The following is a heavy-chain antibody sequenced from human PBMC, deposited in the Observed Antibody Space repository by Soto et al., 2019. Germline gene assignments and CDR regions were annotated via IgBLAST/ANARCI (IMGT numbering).Heavy chain of an antibody. CDR3: ARRMPNILTGYYSPFDY. Sequence: GESLKISCKGSGYSFTNYWIGWVRQVPGKGLEWMGIIYPGDSDTRYSPSFQGQVTLSADKSINTAYLQWSSLKASDTAMYYCARRMPNILTGYYSPFDYWGQGTLVTVSS. CDR1: GYSFTNYW. CDR2: IYPGDSDT. D-gene: IGHD3-9*01. V-gene: IGHV5-51*01. J-gene: IGHJ4*02.